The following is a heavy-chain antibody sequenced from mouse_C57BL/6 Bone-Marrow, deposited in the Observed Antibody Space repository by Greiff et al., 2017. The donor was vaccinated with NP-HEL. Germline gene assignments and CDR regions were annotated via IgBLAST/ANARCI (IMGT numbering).Heavy chain of an antibody. CDR2: IYPGDGDT. Sequence: QVQLQQSGPELVKPGASVKISCKASGYAFSSSWMNWVKQRPGKGLEWIGRIYPGDGDTNTNGKFKGKATLTADKSSSTAYMQLSSLTAEDSAVYFCARVDYWGQGTSVTVSS. CDR1: GYAFSSSW. J-gene: IGHJ4*01. V-gene: IGHV1-82*01. CDR3: ARVDY.